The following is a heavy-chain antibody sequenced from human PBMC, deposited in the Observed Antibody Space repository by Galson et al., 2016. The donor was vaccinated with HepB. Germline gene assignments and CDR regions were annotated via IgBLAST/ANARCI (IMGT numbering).Heavy chain of an antibody. J-gene: IGHJ4*02. CDR2: ISTYSGNT. CDR1: GYTFTTSG. CDR3: ARDVQYRFDS. V-gene: IGHV1-18*01. D-gene: IGHD2/OR15-2a*01. Sequence: SVKVSCKASGYTFTTSGISWVRQAPGQGLEWMGWISTYSGNTKYAQKFQGGLTLTTDSSTTTPYMELRRLGFDDTALYYCARDVQYRFDSWGQGTLVTVSS.